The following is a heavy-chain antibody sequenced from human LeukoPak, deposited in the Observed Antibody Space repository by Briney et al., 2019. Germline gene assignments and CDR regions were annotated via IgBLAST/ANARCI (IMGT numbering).Heavy chain of an antibody. D-gene: IGHD6-19*01. CDR1: GFTFSSYA. V-gene: IGHV3-30-3*01. J-gene: IGHJ4*02. CDR3: ARANRPFHTSGWYKDY. Sequence: QPGGSLRLSCAASGFTFSSYAMHRVRQAPGKGLEWVALISYDGSGQYYTESVKGRFTISRDNSKNTLYLQVNSLRVEDTAVYYCARANRPFHTSGWYKDYWGQGTLVTVSS. CDR2: ISYDGSGQ.